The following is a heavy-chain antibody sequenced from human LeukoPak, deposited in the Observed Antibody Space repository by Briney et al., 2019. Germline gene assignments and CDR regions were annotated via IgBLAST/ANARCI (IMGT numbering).Heavy chain of an antibody. Sequence: GGSLRLSCAASGFTFSSYAMHWVRQAPGKGLEWVAVISYDGSNKYYADSVKGRFTISRDNSKNTLYLQMNSLRAEDTAVYYCARARSSSWYGSYYFDYWGQGTLVTVSS. CDR3: ARARSSSWYGSYYFDY. V-gene: IGHV3-30-3*01. J-gene: IGHJ4*02. D-gene: IGHD6-13*01. CDR2: ISYDGSNK. CDR1: GFTFSSYA.